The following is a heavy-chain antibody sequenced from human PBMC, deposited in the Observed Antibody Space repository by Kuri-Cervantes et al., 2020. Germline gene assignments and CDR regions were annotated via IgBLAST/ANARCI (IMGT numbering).Heavy chain of an antibody. J-gene: IGHJ4*02. Sequence: GGSLRLSCAASGFTFSSYGMHWVRQAPGKGLEWVAVISYDGSNKYYADSVKGRFTISRDNSKNTLFLQMNSLSAEDTAVYYCAKGRGSGGGQGTLVTVSS. D-gene: IGHD3-10*01. V-gene: IGHV3-30*18. CDR3: AKGRGSG. CDR2: ISYDGSNK. CDR1: GFTFSSYG.